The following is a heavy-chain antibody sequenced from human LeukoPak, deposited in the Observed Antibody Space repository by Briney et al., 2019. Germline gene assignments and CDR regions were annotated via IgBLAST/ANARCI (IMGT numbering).Heavy chain of an antibody. Sequence: PSQTLSLTCTVSGGSISSGDYYWSWIRQPPGKGLEWIGYIYYSGSTYYNPSLKSRVTISVDTSKNQFSLKLSSVTAADTAVYYCARLNCSSTSCYPGYYYYYYMDVWGKGTTVTVSS. J-gene: IGHJ6*03. V-gene: IGHV4-30-4*08. CDR1: GGSISSGDYY. D-gene: IGHD2-2*01. CDR3: ARLNCSSTSCYPGYYYYYYMDV. CDR2: IYYSGST.